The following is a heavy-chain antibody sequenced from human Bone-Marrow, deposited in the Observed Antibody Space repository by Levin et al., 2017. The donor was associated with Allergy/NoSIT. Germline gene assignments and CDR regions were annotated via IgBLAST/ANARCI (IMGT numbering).Heavy chain of an antibody. J-gene: IGHJ4*02. V-gene: IGHV3-23*01. CDR2: ISGSGDST. Sequence: AGGSLRLSCAASGFTSSTYAMNWVRQAPGKGLEWVSGISGSGDSTDYADSVKGRFTISRDISKNTLFLQMNSLTAEDTAVYYCAKRDCSGVTCAGAVGLLEYWGQGTLVTVSS. CDR3: AKRDCSGVTCAGAVGLLEY. CDR1: GFTSSTYA. D-gene: IGHD2-15*01.